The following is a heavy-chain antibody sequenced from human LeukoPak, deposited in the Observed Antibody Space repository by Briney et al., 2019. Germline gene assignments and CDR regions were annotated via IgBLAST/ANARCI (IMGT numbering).Heavy chain of an antibody. CDR3: ARGDSGYDVFDY. CDR2: IIPIFGTA. V-gene: IGHV1-69*13. CDR1: GGTFSSYA. J-gene: IGHJ4*02. D-gene: IGHD5-12*01. Sequence: ASVKVSCKASGGTFSSYAISWVRQAPGQGLEWMGGIIPIFGTANYAQKFQGRVTITADESTSTAYMELSSLRSEGTAVYYCARGDSGYDVFDYWGQGTLVTVSS.